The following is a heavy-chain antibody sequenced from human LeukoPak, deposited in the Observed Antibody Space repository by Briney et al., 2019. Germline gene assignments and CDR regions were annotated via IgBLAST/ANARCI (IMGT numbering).Heavy chain of an antibody. D-gene: IGHD6-6*01. Sequence: ASVKVSCKASGYTFTSYDINWVRQATGQGLEWMGWMNPNSGNTGYAQKFQGRVTMTRNTSISTAYMELSSLRSEDTAVYYCARGRSIAAPFDYWGQGTLVTVSS. CDR3: ARGRSIAAPFDY. J-gene: IGHJ4*02. V-gene: IGHV1-8*01. CDR1: GYTFTSYD. CDR2: MNPNSGNT.